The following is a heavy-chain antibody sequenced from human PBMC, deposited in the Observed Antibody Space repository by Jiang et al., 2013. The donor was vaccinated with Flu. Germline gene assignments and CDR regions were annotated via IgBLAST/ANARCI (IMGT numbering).Heavy chain of an antibody. J-gene: IGHJ3*02. CDR3: ARAANYYDSSGYYFLGNDAFDI. V-gene: IGHV4-34*01. Sequence: GSFSGYYWSWIRQPPGKGLEWIGEINHSGSTNYNPSLKSRVTISVDTSKNQFSLKLSSVTAADTAVYYCARAANYYDSSGYYFLGNDAFDIWGQGTMVTVSS. CDR2: INHSGST. D-gene: IGHD3-22*01. CDR1: GSFSGYY.